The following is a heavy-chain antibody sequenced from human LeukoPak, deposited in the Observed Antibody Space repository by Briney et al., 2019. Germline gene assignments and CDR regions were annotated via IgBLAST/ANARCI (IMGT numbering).Heavy chain of an antibody. J-gene: IGHJ4*02. CDR2: ISGSGGST. V-gene: IGHV3-23*01. D-gene: IGHD1-1*01. Sequence: GGSLRLSCAASGFTFSSYAMSWVRQAPGKGLEWVSAISGSGGSTYYADSVKGRFTISRDNSKNTLYLQMNSLRAEDTAVYYCAKRPSADLYNPVDYWGQGTLVTVSS. CDR3: AKRPSADLYNPVDY. CDR1: GFTFSSYA.